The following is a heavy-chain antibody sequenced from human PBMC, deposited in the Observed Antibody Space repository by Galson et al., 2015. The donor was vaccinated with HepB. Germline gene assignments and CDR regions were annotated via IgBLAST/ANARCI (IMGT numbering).Heavy chain of an antibody. J-gene: IGHJ3*02. CDR3: ARDLWWSGYYFLVGAFDI. Sequence: SVKVSCKASGYTFASYDINWVRQATGQGLEWMGWMNPNSGNTGYAQKFQGRVTMTRNTSISTAYMELSSLRSEDTAVYYCARDLWWSGYYFLVGAFDIWGQGTMVTVSS. D-gene: IGHD3-3*01. CDR2: MNPNSGNT. CDR1: GYTFASYD. V-gene: IGHV1-8*01.